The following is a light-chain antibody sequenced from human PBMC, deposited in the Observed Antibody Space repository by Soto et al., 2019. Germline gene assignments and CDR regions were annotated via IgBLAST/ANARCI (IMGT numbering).Light chain of an antibody. CDR3: CSYAGSSTYV. CDR2: EGS. Sequence: QSVLTQPASVSGSPGQSITISCTGTSSDVGNYDPVSRYQQLPGKAPKFILYEGSKRPSGVSNRFSGSKSGNTASLTISGLQAEDEADYYCCSYAGSSTYVFGTGTKATVL. CDR1: SSDVGNYDP. V-gene: IGLV2-23*01. J-gene: IGLJ1*01.